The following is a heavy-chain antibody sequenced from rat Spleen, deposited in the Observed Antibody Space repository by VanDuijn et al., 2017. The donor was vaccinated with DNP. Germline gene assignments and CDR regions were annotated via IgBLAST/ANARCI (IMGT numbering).Heavy chain of an antibody. CDR3: ATRNYDYNYFDC. D-gene: IGHD1-11*01. Sequence: EVQLVESGGGLVQPGRSLKLSCAASGFSFSYYYMAWVRQSPKKGLEWVATIIYDGSYTYYRDSVKGRFTISRDNAKSTLYLQMYSLRSEDTATYYCATRNYDYNYFDCWGQGVMVTVSS. V-gene: IGHV5-7*01. CDR2: IIYDGSYT. J-gene: IGHJ2*01. CDR1: GFSFSYYY.